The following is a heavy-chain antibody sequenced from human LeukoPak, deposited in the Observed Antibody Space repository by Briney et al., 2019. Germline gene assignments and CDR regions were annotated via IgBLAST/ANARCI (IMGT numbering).Heavy chain of an antibody. D-gene: IGHD3-10*01. CDR2: IYSGGST. Sequence: GGSLRLSCAASGFTVSSNHMSWVRQAPGKGLEWVSVIYSGGSTYYADSVKGRFTISRDNSKNTLYLQMNSLRAEDTAVYYCAREESYYGSGAGDYWGQETLVTVS. CDR1: GFTVSSNH. CDR3: AREESYYGSGAGDY. V-gene: IGHV3-53*01. J-gene: IGHJ4*02.